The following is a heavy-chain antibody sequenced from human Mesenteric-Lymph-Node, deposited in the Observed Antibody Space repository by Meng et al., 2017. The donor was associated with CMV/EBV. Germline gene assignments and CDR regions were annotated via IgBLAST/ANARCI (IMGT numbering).Heavy chain of an antibody. Sequence: LSLTCAASGFTFSDYYMSWIRQAPGKGLEWVSYISSSGSTIYYADSVKGRFTISRDNSKNTLYLQMNSLRPEDTAVYYCAKDPHTWNYYYYYGMDIWGQGTTVTVSS. CDR1: GFTFSDYY. J-gene: IGHJ6*02. D-gene: IGHD1-20*01. CDR3: AKDPHTWNYYYYYGMDI. CDR2: ISSSGSTI. V-gene: IGHV3-11*04.